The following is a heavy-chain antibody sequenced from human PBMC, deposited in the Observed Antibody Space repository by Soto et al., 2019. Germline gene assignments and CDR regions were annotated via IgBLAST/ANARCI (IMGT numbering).Heavy chain of an antibody. CDR2: IYYSGST. D-gene: IGHD2-2*01. CDR1: GGSISSGGYY. Sequence: SETLSLTCTVSGGSISSGGYYWSWIRQQPGKGLEWIGYIYYSGSTYYNPSLKSRVTISVDTSKNQFSLKVSAVTAADTAVYYCAREGEPAAIGMDVWGQGTTVTVSS. V-gene: IGHV4-31*03. CDR3: AREGEPAAIGMDV. J-gene: IGHJ6*02.